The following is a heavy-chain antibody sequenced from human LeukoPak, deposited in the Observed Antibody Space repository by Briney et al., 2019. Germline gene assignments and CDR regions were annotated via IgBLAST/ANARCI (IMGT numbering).Heavy chain of an antibody. CDR1: GGSISSGDYY. CDR3: ARGYYGSGLRGFDI. J-gene: IGHJ3*02. D-gene: IGHD3-10*01. Sequence: SETLSLTCTVSGGSISSGDYYWSWIRQPPGKGLEWIGYIYYSGSTYYNPSLQSRVIISVDTSKNQFSLQLNSVTPDDTAVYYCARGYYGSGLRGFDIWGQGTMVTVSS. V-gene: IGHV4-30-4*01. CDR2: IYYSGST.